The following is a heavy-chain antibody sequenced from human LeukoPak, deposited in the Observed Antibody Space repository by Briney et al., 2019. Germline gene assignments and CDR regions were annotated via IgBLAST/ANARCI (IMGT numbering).Heavy chain of an antibody. Sequence: GGSLRLSCTASGFTFSKFWMSWVRQAPGKGLKWVANIKQDGSVKYYVDSVKGRFTISRDNAENSLYLQMNSLRVEDTAVYYCATSTEAAGSDWGQGTLVTVSS. CDR3: ATSTEAAGSD. CDR1: GFTFSKFW. D-gene: IGHD6-13*01. CDR2: IKQDGSVK. V-gene: IGHV3-7*03. J-gene: IGHJ4*02.